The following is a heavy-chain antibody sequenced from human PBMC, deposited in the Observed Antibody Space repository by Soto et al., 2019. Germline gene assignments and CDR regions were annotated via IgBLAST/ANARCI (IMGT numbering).Heavy chain of an antibody. CDR3: ARDAPLTEFSSSWHPAGIYGMDV. CDR1: GFTFSSYD. J-gene: IGHJ6*02. CDR2: IGTAGDT. V-gene: IGHV3-13*01. D-gene: IGHD6-13*01. Sequence: PGGSLRLSCAASGFTFSSYDMHWVRQATGKGLEWVSAIGTAGDTYYPGSVKGRFTISRDNSKNTLYLQMNSLRAEDTAVYYCARDAPLTEFSSSWHPAGIYGMDVWGQGTTVTVSS.